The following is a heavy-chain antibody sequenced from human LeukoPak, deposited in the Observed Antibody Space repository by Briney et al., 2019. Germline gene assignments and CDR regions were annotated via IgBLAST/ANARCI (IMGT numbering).Heavy chain of an antibody. J-gene: IGHJ4*02. Sequence: SVKVSCKASGGTFSSYAISWVRQAPGQGLEWMGGIIPIFGTANYAQKFQGRVTISTDKSTSTAYMELSSLRSDDTAVYYCARGRSMAVLNYFDYWGQGTLVTVSS. CDR3: ARGRSMAVLNYFDY. CDR2: IIPIFGTA. D-gene: IGHD6-6*01. V-gene: IGHV1-69*05. CDR1: GGTFSSYA.